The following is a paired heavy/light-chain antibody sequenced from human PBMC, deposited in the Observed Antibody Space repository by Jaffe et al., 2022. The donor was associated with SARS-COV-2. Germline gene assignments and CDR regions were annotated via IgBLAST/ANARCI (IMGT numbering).Light chain of an antibody. J-gene: IGKJ1*01. CDR1: QGIGND. V-gene: IGKV1-17*01. CDR2: AAS. Sequence: DIQMTQSPSSLSASVGDRVTITCRASQGIGNDLGWYQQKPGKAPKRLIYAASSLQSGVPSRFSGSGSGTEFTLTISSLQPEDFTTYYCLQDNTYPRTFGQGTKV. CDR3: LQDNTYPRT.
Heavy chain of an antibody. CDR3: ARDQYYYDSSGNYFRKENAFDM. V-gene: IGHV1-69*01. J-gene: IGHJ3*02. Sequence: QVQLVQSGAEVKKPGSSVKLSCKASGGTFSNYAISWVRQAPGQGLEWMGVNIPILGTVKYAQKFQDRVTITADESTRTAYMELSSLRSEDTAVYYCARDQYYYDSSGNYFRKENAFDMWGQGTMVTVSS. D-gene: IGHD3-22*01. CDR1: GGTFSNYA. CDR2: NIPILGTV.